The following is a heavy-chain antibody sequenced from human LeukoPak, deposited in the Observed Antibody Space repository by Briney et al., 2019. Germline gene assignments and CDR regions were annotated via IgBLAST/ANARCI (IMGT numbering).Heavy chain of an antibody. CDR3: TSRFDY. CDR1: GFTYSSNS. J-gene: IGHJ4*02. Sequence: GGTLRLSCAASGFTYSSNSMHWVRQVPGEGLVWVSRISGDGSTIDSADSVRARFTTSRDNAQNTVYLQMNSLRAEDTAVYYWTSRFDYWGQGNLGTVSS. V-gene: IGHV3-74*01. CDR2: ISGDGSTI.